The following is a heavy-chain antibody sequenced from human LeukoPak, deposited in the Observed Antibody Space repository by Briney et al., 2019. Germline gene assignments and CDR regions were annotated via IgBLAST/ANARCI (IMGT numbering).Heavy chain of an antibody. D-gene: IGHD3-3*01. J-gene: IGHJ4*02. Sequence: GGSLRLSCAASGFSFSRYAMHWVRQAPGKGLEYVSAISSNGGSTYYANSVKGRFTSSRDNSKNTLYLQMGSLRAEDMAVYYCARSGRSDFWSGYPIDYWGQGTLVTVSS. CDR2: ISSNGGST. CDR1: GFSFSRYA. V-gene: IGHV3-64*01. CDR3: ARSGRSDFWSGYPIDY.